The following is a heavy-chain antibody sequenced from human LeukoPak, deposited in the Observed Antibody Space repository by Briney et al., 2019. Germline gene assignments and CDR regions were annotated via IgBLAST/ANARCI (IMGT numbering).Heavy chain of an antibody. Sequence: GSLRLSCAASGFTFSSYWMSWVRQAPGKGLEWVANIKQDGSERYYVDSVKGRFTISRDNAKISLYLQMNSLRAEDTAVYYCARDRGVGASEGGAWFEPWGQGTLVTVSS. CDR3: ARDRGVGASEGGAWFEP. CDR2: IKQDGSER. D-gene: IGHD1-26*01. CDR1: GFTFSSYW. J-gene: IGHJ5*02. V-gene: IGHV3-7*01.